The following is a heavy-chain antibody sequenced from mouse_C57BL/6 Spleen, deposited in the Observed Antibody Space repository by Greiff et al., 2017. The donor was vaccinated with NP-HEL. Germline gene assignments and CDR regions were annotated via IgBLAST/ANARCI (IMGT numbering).Heavy chain of an antibody. V-gene: IGHV1-22*01. CDR2: INPNNGGT. J-gene: IGHJ3*01. CDR3: AKIHYDYDGAWFAY. D-gene: IGHD2-4*01. Sequence: EVKLMESGPELVKPGASVKMSCKASGYTFTDYNMHWVKQSHGKSLEWIGYINPNNGGTSYNQKFKGKATLTVNKSSSTAYMELRSLTSEDSAVYYCAKIHYDYDGAWFAYWGQGTLVTVSA. CDR1: GYTFTDYN.